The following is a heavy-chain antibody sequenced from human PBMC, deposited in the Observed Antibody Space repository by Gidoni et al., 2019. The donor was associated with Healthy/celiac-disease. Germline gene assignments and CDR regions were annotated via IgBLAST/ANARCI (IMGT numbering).Heavy chain of an antibody. D-gene: IGHD3-9*01. J-gene: IGHJ6*03. V-gene: IGHV4-4*07. CDR1: GGSISSYY. Sequence: QVQLQESGPGLVKPSETLSLTCTVSGGSISSYYWSWIRQPAGKGLEWIGRIYTSGSTNYNPALESRVTMSVDTSKNQFSLKLSSVTAADTAVYYCASSYYDILTYYMDVWGKGTTVTVSS. CDR3: ASSYYDILTYYMDV. CDR2: IYTSGST.